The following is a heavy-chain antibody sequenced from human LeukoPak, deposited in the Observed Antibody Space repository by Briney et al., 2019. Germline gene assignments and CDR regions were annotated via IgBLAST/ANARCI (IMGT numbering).Heavy chain of an antibody. CDR1: GYTFTSYD. CDR2: MNPNSGNT. CDR3: ARGRFDILTGYYVFGGGDY. J-gene: IGHJ4*02. Sequence: ASVKVSCKASGYTFTSYDINWVRQATGQGLEWMGWMNPNSGNTGYAQKFQGRVTMTRNTSISTAYMELSSLRSEDTAVYYCARGRFDILTGYYVFGGGDYWGQGTLVTVSS. V-gene: IGHV1-8*01. D-gene: IGHD3-9*01.